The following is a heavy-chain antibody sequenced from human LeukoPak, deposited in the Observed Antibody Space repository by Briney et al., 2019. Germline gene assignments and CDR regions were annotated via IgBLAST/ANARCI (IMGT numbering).Heavy chain of an antibody. CDR3: ASPPLDGYSYGYGAYYFDY. J-gene: IGHJ4*02. D-gene: IGHD5-18*01. CDR1: GGTFSSYA. Sequence: ASVKVSCKASGGTFSSYAISWVRQAPGQGLEWMGRIIPILGIANYAQKFQGRVTITADKSTSTAYMELSSLRSEDTAVYYCASPPLDGYSYGYGAYYFDYWGQGTLVTVSS. CDR2: IIPILGIA. V-gene: IGHV1-69*04.